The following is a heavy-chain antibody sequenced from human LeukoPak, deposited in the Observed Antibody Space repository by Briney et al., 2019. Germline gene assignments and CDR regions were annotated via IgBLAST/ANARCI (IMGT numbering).Heavy chain of an antibody. V-gene: IGHV3-30*04. CDR2: ISYDGSNK. Sequence: PGGSLRLSCAASGFTFSSYAMHWVRQAPGKGLEWVAVISYDGSNKYYADSVKGRFTISRDNSKNTLYLQMNSLRAEDTAVYYCAREWGRIAVAGGPGYWGQGSRVTVSS. J-gene: IGHJ4*02. CDR1: GFTFSSYA. D-gene: IGHD6-19*01. CDR3: AREWGRIAVAGGPGY.